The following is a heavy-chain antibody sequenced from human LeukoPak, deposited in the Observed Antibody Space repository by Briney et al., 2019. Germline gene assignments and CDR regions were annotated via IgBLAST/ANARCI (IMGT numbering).Heavy chain of an antibody. CDR2: MFSSGTT. CDR1: GFSIGGYS. D-gene: IGHD5-24*01. J-gene: IGHJ4*02. V-gene: IGHV4-59*01. CDR3: ARGRDNLDY. Sequence: PSETLSLTCTVSGFSIGGYSWSWVRQTPGKRLEWIAYMFSSGTTKYSPSLKSRVTISLDTSKNQVSLNLRTVTAADTAMYYCARGRDNLDYWGQGIHVTVSS.